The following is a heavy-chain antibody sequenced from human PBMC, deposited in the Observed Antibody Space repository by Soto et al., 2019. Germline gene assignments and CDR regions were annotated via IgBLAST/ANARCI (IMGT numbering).Heavy chain of an antibody. CDR2: ISGSGGST. V-gene: IGHV3-23*01. CDR3: AKANGGRGYYDSSGYLYGMDV. D-gene: IGHD3-22*01. J-gene: IGHJ6*02. CDR1: GFTFSSYA. Sequence: GGSLRLSCAASGFTFSSYAMSWVRQAPGKGLEWVSAISGSGGSTYYADSVKGRFTISRDNSKNTLYLQMNSLRAEDTAVYYCAKANGGRGYYDSSGYLYGMDVWGQATMVTVSS.